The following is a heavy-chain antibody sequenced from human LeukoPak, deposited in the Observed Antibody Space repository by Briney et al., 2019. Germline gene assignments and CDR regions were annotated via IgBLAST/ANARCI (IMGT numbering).Heavy chain of an antibody. V-gene: IGHV1-2*02. CDR1: GYTFTDYC. CDR3: ARGGVSITLVRGVISMDV. D-gene: IGHD3-10*01. CDR2: INPNSGGT. J-gene: IGHJ6*03. Sequence: ASVKVSCKASGYTFTDYCMHWVRQAPGQGLEWMGWINPNSGGTNYTQKFQGRVTMTRDTSISTAYMELTRLRSDDTAVYYCARGGVSITLVRGVISMDVWGKGTTVTVSS.